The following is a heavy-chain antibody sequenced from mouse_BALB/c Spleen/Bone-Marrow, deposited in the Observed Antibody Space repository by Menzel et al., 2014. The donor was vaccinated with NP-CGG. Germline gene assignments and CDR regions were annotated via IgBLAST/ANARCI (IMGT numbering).Heavy chain of an antibody. V-gene: IGHV7-3*02. CDR2: IRNKANGYTT. CDR3: ARYDVYYYFDY. CDR1: GFTFTDYY. D-gene: IGHD2-3*01. Sequence: EVKLMESGGGLLQPGGSLRLSCATSGFTFTDYYMSWVRQPPGKALEWLGFIRNKANGYTTEYSASVKGRFTISRDNSQSILYLQMNTLRAEDSATYYCARYDVYYYFDYWGQGTTLTVSS. J-gene: IGHJ2*01.